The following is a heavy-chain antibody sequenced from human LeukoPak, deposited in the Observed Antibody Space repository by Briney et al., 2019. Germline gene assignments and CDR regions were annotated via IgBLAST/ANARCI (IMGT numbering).Heavy chain of an antibody. Sequence: GGSLRLSCAAAGFTFSDHYMDWVRHAPGKGLEWVSRIRKKTDSYSTQYAACGKGRFTISRDDARNSLYLQMNSLKTEDTAVYYCARARDGDYCFDYWGQGTLVAVSS. D-gene: IGHD4-17*01. J-gene: IGHJ4*02. CDR2: IRKKTDSYST. V-gene: IGHV3-72*01. CDR1: GFTFSDHY. CDR3: ARARDGDYCFDY.